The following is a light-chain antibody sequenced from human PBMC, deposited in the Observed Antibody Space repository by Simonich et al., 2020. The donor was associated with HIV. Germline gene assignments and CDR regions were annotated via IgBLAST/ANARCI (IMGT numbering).Light chain of an antibody. Sequence: DIQMTQSPSSLSASVGDRVTITCRASQSISSYLNWYQQKPGKAPKLLIYAASSLQSGVPSRFSGSGSGTDFTLTISSLQPEDIATYYCQQYENLPLTFGGGTKVEI. CDR3: QQYENLPLT. CDR1: QSISSY. J-gene: IGKJ4*01. V-gene: IGKV1-39*01. CDR2: AAS.